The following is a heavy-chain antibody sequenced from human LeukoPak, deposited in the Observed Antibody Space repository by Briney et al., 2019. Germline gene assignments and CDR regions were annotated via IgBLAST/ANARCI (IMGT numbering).Heavy chain of an antibody. CDR1: GGSVSSGSYY. Sequence: SETLSLTCTVSGGSVSSGSYYWSWIRQPPGKGLEWIGYIYYSGSTNYNPSLKSRVTISVDTSKNQFSLKLSSVTAADTAVYYCARDPSYLRGMDVWGQGTTFTVSS. D-gene: IGHD2/OR15-2a*01. CDR3: ARDPSYLRGMDV. V-gene: IGHV4-61*01. J-gene: IGHJ6*02. CDR2: IYYSGST.